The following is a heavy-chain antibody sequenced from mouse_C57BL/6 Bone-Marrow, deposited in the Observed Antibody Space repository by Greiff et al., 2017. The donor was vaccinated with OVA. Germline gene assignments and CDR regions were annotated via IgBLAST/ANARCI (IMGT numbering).Heavy chain of an antibody. CDR3: AREEYYYGSSPCAY. J-gene: IGHJ3*01. CDR2: IDPSDSYT. D-gene: IGHD1-1*01. Sequence: QVQLQQPGAELVMPGASVKLSCKASGYTFTSYWMHWVKQRPGQGLEWIGEIDPSDSYTNYNQKFKGKSTLTVDKSSSTAYMQLSSLTSEDSAVYYCAREEYYYGSSPCAYWGQGTLVTVSA. CDR1: GYTFTSYW. V-gene: IGHV1-69*01.